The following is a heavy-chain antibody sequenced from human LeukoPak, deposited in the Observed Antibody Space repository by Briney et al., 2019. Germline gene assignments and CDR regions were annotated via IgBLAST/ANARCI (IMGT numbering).Heavy chain of an antibody. V-gene: IGHV3-30*03. CDR3: ASGGSYYDSSGYPPGY. Sequence: GGSLRLSCAASGFTFSSYGMHWVRQAPGKGLEWVAVISYDRSNKYYADSVKGRFTISRDNSKNTLYLQMNSLGAEDTAVYYCASGGSYYDSSGYPPGYWGQGTLVTVSS. D-gene: IGHD3-22*01. CDR2: ISYDRSNK. J-gene: IGHJ4*02. CDR1: GFTFSSYG.